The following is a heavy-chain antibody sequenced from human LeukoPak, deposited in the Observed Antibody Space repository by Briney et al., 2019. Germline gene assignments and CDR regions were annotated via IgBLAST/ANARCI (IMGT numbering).Heavy chain of an antibody. D-gene: IGHD3-22*01. CDR3: ARGRRYYDSSGYHPVYYFDY. J-gene: IGHJ4*02. CDR2: INHSGST. V-gene: IGHV4-34*01. Sequence: PSETLSLTCAVYGGSFSGYYWSWIRQPPGKGLEWIGEINHSGSTNYNPSLKSRVTISVDTSKNQFSLKLSSVTAADTAVYYCARGRRYYDSSGYHPVYYFDYWGQGTLVTVSS. CDR1: GGSFSGYY.